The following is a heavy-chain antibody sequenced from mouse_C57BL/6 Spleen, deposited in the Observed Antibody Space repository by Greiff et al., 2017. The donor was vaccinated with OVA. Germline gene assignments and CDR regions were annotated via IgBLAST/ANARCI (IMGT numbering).Heavy chain of an antibody. V-gene: IGHV1-82*01. J-gene: IGHJ4*01. CDR3: AWGRITTVVGTDAMDY. CDR2: IYPGDGDT. Sequence: VQLQQSGPELVKPGASVKLSCKASGYAFSSSWMNWVKQRPGKGLEWIGRIYPGDGDTNYNGKFKGKATLTADKSSSTAYMQLSSLTSEDSAVYVGAWGRITTVVGTDAMDYWGQGTSVTVSS. CDR1: GYAFSSSW. D-gene: IGHD1-1*01.